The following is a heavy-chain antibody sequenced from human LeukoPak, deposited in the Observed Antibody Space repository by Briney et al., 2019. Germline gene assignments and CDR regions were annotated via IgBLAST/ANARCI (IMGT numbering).Heavy chain of an antibody. Sequence: GASVEVSCKASGYTLTGYYMHWVRQAPGQGLEWMGWINPNSGGTNYAQKFQGRVTMTRDTSISTAYMELSRLRSDDTAVYYCARDQTCSSTSCYAGYYYYGMDVWGQGTTVTVSS. V-gene: IGHV1-2*02. CDR1: GYTLTGYY. J-gene: IGHJ6*02. CDR3: ARDQTCSSTSCYAGYYYYGMDV. D-gene: IGHD2-2*01. CDR2: INPNSGGT.